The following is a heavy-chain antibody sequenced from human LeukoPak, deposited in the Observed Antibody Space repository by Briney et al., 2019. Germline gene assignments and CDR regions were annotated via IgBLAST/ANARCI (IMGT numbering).Heavy chain of an antibody. V-gene: IGHV3-30*02. CDR3: AKDFISMTVVVIPYFDY. CDR2: TRYDGSNR. CDR1: GFTFSGYG. J-gene: IGHJ4*02. Sequence: PGGSLRLSCAASGFTFSGYGMHWVRQAPGKGLEWVAFTRYDGSNRYYADSVKGRFTISRDNSKNTLYLQMNSLRPEDTAVYYCAKDFISMTVVVIPYFDYWGRGTLVTVSS. D-gene: IGHD3-22*01.